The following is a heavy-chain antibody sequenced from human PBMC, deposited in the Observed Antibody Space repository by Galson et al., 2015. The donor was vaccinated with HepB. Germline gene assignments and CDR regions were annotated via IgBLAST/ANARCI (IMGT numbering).Heavy chain of an antibody. CDR2: INGDGVST. J-gene: IGHJ4*02. V-gene: IGHV3-74*01. D-gene: IGHD3-3*01. Sequence: SLRLSCAASGFTFNSYWMHWVRRPPGKGLVWVSRINGDGVSTSYADSVKGRFTISRDNAKNTLYLQMNGLRAEDTAVYYCARTGDFWSGYLDYWGQGALVTVSS. CDR1: GFTFNSYW. CDR3: ARTGDFWSGYLDY.